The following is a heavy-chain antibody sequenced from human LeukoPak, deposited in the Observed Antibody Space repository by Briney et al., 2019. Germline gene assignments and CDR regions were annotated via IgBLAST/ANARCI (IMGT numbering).Heavy chain of an antibody. CDR1: GFTFINAW. V-gene: IGHV3-48*04. D-gene: IGHD3-10*02. CDR3: AELGITMIGGV. CDR2: ISSSGSTI. J-gene: IGHJ6*04. Sequence: GGTLRLSCAASGFTFINAWMNWVRQAPGKGLEWVSYISSSGSTIYYADSVKGRFTISRDNAKNSLYLQMNSLRAEDTAVYYCAELGITMIGGVWGKGTTVTISS.